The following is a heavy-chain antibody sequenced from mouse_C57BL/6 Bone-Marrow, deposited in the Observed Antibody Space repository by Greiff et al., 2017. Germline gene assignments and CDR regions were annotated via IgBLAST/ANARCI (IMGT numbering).Heavy chain of an antibody. CDR1: GFNIKDDY. CDR2: IDPENGDT. Sequence: VQLQQSGAELVRPGASVKLSCTASGFNIKDDYMHWVKQRPEQGLEWIGWIDPENGDTEYASKFQGKATITADTSSNTAYLQLSSLTSEDTAVYYCTRTTVVATRAYWGKGTLVTVSA. D-gene: IGHD1-1*01. J-gene: IGHJ3*01. V-gene: IGHV14-4*01. CDR3: TRTTVVATRAY.